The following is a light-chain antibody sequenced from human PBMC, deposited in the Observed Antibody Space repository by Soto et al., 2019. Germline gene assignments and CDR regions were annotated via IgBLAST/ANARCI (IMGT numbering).Light chain of an antibody. J-gene: IGKJ5*01. CDR3: QQYGSSPQT. Sequence: EIVLTQSPVTLSLSPGERATISCRASQSVSGYVAWYQQKPGQAPRILIYGASSRATGIPDRFSGSGSGTDFTLTISRLEPEDFAVYYCQQYGSSPQTFGQGTRLEIK. CDR1: QSVSGY. V-gene: IGKV3-20*01. CDR2: GAS.